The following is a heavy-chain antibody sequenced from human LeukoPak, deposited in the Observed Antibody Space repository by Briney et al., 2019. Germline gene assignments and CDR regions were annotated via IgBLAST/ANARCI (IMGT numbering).Heavy chain of an antibody. J-gene: IGHJ5*02. V-gene: IGHV4-59*01. CDR1: GGSISSFY. D-gene: IGHD4-17*01. Sequence: SETLSLTCSVSGGSISSFYWSWMRQPPGKAREGIGYIYYSGSTNYNPSLKSRVTISVDTPKNQFSLELSSVTAADTAVYYCARVRRGDYSGDYIGRFDPWGQGTLVTVSS. CDR3: ARVRRGDYSGDYIGRFDP. CDR2: IYYSGST.